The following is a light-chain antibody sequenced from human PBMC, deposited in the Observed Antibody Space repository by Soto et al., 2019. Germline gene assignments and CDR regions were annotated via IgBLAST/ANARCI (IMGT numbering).Light chain of an antibody. CDR3: SSYTNINTRACV. J-gene: IGLJ1*01. CDR1: SSDVGYYDY. CDR2: EVT. V-gene: IGLV2-8*01. Sequence: QSALTQPPSASGFPGQSVTISCTGTSSDVGYYDYVSWYQQHPGKAPKLVIYEVTKRPSGVPDRVSASKSGNTASLTISGLQAEDEAEYYCSSYTNINTRACVFGTGTKVTVL.